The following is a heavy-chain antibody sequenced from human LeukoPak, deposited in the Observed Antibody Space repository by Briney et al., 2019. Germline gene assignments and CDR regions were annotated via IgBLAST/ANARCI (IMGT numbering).Heavy chain of an antibody. CDR1: GFTFSSYA. V-gene: IGHV3-30-3*01. Sequence: GRSLRLSCAASGFTFSSYAMHWVRQAPGKGLEWVAVISYDGSNKYYADSVRGRFTISRDNSKNTLYLQMNSLRAEDTAVYYCTAADDAFDIWGQGTMVTVSS. CDR3: TAADDAFDI. J-gene: IGHJ3*02. D-gene: IGHD6-25*01. CDR2: ISYDGSNK.